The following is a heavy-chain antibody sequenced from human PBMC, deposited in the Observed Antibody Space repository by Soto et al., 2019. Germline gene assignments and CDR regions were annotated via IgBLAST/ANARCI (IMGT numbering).Heavy chain of an antibody. J-gene: IGHJ6*02. Sequence: QVQLVQSGAEVKKPGSSVKVSCKASGGTFSSYAISWVRQAPGQGLEWMGGIIPIFGTANYAQKYQGRVTIPAGESTSTAYMELSSLRSEETAVYYCALLYCSGSNYYYYGMDVWGQGTTVTVSS. CDR3: ALLYCSGSNYYYYGMDV. CDR1: GGTFSSYA. V-gene: IGHV1-69*12. D-gene: IGHD3-10*01. CDR2: IIPIFGTA.